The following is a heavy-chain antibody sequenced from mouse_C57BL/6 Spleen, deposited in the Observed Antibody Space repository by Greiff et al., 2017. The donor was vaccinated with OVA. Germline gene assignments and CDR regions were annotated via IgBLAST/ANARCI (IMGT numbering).Heavy chain of an antibody. V-gene: IGHV1-22*01. D-gene: IGHD1-1*01. CDR1: GYTFTDYN. CDR3: ATTVVATDAMDY. CDR2: INPNNGGT. Sequence: EVQLKESGPELVKPGASVKMSCKASGYTFTDYNMHWVKQSHGKSLEWIGYINPNNGGTSYNQKFKGKATLTVNKSSSTAYMELRSLTSEDSAVYYCATTVVATDAMDYWGQGTSVTVSS. J-gene: IGHJ4*01.